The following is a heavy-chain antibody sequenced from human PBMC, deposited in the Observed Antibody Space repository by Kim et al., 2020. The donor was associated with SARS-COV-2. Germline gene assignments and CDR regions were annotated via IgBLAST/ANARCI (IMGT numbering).Heavy chain of an antibody. V-gene: IGHV4-31*03. J-gene: IGHJ2*01. D-gene: IGHD6-13*01. CDR3: ARDRIAAADFYWYSIS. CDR2: IYYSGST. Sequence: SETLSLTCTVSGGSTSSGGYYWSWIRQHPGKGLEWIGYIYYSGSTYYNPSLKSRVTISVDTSKNQFSLKLSSVTAADTAVYYCARDRIAAADFYWYSISGAVAPWSLSPQ. CDR1: GGSTSSGGYY.